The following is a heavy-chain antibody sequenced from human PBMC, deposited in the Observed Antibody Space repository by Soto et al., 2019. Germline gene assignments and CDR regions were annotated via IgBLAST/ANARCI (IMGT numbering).Heavy chain of an antibody. V-gene: IGHV3-33*01. D-gene: IGHD3-10*01. Sequence: PGGSLRLSCAASGFTFSSYGMHWVRQAPGKGLEWVAVILYDGSNKYYADSVKGRFTISRDNSKNTLYLQMNSLRAEDTAVYYCARDLVMVRGVTLYYFDYWGQGTLVTVSS. CDR3: ARDLVMVRGVTLYYFDY. CDR2: ILYDGSNK. J-gene: IGHJ4*02. CDR1: GFTFSSYG.